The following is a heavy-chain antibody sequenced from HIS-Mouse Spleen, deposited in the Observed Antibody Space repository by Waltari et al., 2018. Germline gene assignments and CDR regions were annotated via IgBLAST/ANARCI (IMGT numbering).Heavy chain of an antibody. V-gene: IGHV3-30-3*01. CDR3: ARGFVDTAMVDY. CDR2: ISYDGSNK. CDR1: GFTFSSYA. J-gene: IGHJ4*02. D-gene: IGHD5-18*01. Sequence: QVQLVESGGGVVQPGRSLRLSCAASGFTFSSYARPWVRQAPGKGLEWVAVISYDGSNKYYADSVKGRFTISRDNSKNTLYLQMNSLRAEDTAVYYCARGFVDTAMVDYWGQGTLVTVSS.